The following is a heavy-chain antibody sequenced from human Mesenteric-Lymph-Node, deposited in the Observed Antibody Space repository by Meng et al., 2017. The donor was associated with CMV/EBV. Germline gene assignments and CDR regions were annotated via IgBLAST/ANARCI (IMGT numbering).Heavy chain of an antibody. J-gene: IGHJ4*02. CDR3: AKDLYKYELKSTFDY. D-gene: IGHD3-22*01. V-gene: IGHV3-7*01. CDR2: IKQGGTEQ. Sequence: GESLKISCVASGFTFSSYWMTWVRQAPGKGLEWVASIKQGGTEQYYVDSVKGRITISRDNAKNTLYLQMNSLRAEDTAVYYCAKDLYKYELKSTFDYWGQGTLVTVSS. CDR1: GFTFSSYW.